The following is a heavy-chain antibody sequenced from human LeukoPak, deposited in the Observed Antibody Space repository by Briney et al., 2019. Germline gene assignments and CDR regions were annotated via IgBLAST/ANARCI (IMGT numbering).Heavy chain of an antibody. CDR1: GYTLTELS. CDR2: FDPEDGET. Sequence: PGASVKVSCKVSGYTLTELSMHWVRQAPGKGLEWMGGFDPEDGETIYAQKFQGRVTMTEDTSTDTAYMELSSLRSEDTAVYYCAKDKSVEYCSSTSCYFSAFDIWGQGTMVTVSS. J-gene: IGHJ3*02. D-gene: IGHD2-2*01. CDR3: AKDKSVEYCSSTSCYFSAFDI. V-gene: IGHV1-24*01.